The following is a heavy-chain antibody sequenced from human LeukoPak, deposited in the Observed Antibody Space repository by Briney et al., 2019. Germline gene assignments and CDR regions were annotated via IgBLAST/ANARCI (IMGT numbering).Heavy chain of an antibody. V-gene: IGHV1-46*01. CDR2: INPSGGST. Sequence: ASVKVSCKASGYTFTSYYMHWVRQAPGQGLEWMGIINPSGGSTSYAQKFQGRVTMTRDMSTSTVYMELSSLRSEDTAVYYCARTPTVTNGVDYWGQGTLVTVSS. D-gene: IGHD4-17*01. CDR3: ARTPTVTNGVDY. J-gene: IGHJ4*02. CDR1: GYTFTSYY.